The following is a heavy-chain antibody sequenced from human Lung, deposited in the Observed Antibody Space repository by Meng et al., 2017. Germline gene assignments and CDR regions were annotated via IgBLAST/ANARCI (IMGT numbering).Heavy chain of an antibody. D-gene: IGHD6-6*01. CDR2: ISGSGGST. CDR1: GFTFSSYA. J-gene: IGHJ4*02. CDR3: VRRIEYSSSSGY. Sequence: EVQLVESGGGLVQPGGSRRLSCVASGFTFSSYAMTWVRQAPGKGLEWVSSISGSGGSTYYADSVRGRFTISRDNSKNTVYLQMNSLRAEDTAIYYCVRRIEYSSSSGYWGQGTLVTVSS. V-gene: IGHV3-23*04.